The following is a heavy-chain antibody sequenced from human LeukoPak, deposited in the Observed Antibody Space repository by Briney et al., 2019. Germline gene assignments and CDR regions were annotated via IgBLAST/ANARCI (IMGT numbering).Heavy chain of an antibody. J-gene: IGHJ4*02. Sequence: GGSLRLSCATSGFIFSSCAMSWVRQAPGKGLEWVSVISGSGGSTNYAESVKGRFTISRDNSKNTLYLQMNSLRVEDTAVYYCAKHRDRDGGYPFDYWGQGTLVTVSS. CDR2: ISGSGGST. D-gene: IGHD5-12*01. CDR1: GFIFSSCA. CDR3: AKHRDRDGGYPFDY. V-gene: IGHV3-23*01.